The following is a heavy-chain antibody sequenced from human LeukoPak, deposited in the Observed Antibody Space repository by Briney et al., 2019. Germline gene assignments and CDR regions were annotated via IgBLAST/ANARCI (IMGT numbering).Heavy chain of an antibody. D-gene: IGHD6-19*01. CDR3: ARGTPGYSSGWDNWFDP. V-gene: IGHV1-2*02. J-gene: IGHJ5*02. Sequence: ASVKVSCKASGYTFTGYYMHWVRQAPGQGLEWMGWINPNSGGTNYAQKFQGRVTMARDTSISTAYMELSRLRSDDTAVYYCARGTPGYSSGWDNWFDPWGQGTLVTVSS. CDR1: GYTFTGYY. CDR2: INPNSGGT.